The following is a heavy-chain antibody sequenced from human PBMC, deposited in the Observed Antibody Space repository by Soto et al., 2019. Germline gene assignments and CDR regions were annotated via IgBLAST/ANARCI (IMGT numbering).Heavy chain of an antibody. D-gene: IGHD1-26*01. J-gene: IGHJ5*02. CDR2: IIPILGIA. V-gene: IGHV1-69*02. CDR3: ARGGELRNWFDP. CDR1: GGTFSSYT. Sequence: SVKVSCKASGGTFSSYTISWVRQAPGQGLEWMGRIIPILGIANYAQKFQGRVTITADKSTSTAYMELSSLRSEDTAVYYCARGGELRNWFDPWGQGTLVTVSS.